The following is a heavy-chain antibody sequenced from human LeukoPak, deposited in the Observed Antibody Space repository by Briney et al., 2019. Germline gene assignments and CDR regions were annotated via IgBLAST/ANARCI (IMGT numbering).Heavy chain of an antibody. V-gene: IGHV4-34*01. CDR2: INHSGST. CDR3: ARGDYYYDSSGYPIGDY. Sequence: PSETLSLTCAVYGGSFSGYYWSWIRQPPGKGLEWIGEINHSGSTNYNPSLKSRVTISVDTSKNQFSLKLSSVTAADTAVYYCARGDYYYDSSGYPIGDYWGRGTLVTVSS. D-gene: IGHD3-22*01. CDR1: GGSFSGYY. J-gene: IGHJ4*02.